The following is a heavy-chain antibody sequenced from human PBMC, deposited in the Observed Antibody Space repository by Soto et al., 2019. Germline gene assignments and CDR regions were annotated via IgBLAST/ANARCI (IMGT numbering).Heavy chain of an antibody. V-gene: IGHV1-18*01. CDR2: ISAYNGNT. D-gene: IGHD6-6*01. CDR1: GYTFTNYG. CDR3: ASGDSSSGLDP. J-gene: IGHJ5*02. Sequence: QVQVVQSGTEVKKPGASVKVSCKASGYTFTNYGISWVRQAPGQGLEWMGWISAYNGNTSYAQIFRGRVTLTTDTSTTTAYMELRSLRSDGTAGYYCASGDSSSGLDPWGQGTLVTGSS.